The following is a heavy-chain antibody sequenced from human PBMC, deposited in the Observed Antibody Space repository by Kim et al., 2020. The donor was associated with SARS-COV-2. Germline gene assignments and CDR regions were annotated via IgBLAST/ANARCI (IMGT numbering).Heavy chain of an antibody. Sequence: GGSLRLSCAASGFTFSSYSMNWVRQAPGKGLEWVSYISSSSSTIYYADSVKGRFTISRDNAKNSLYLQMNSLRAEDTAVYYCARDGYYYDSSGYYLPDAFDIWGQGTMVTVSS. J-gene: IGHJ3*02. CDR3: ARDGYYYDSSGYYLPDAFDI. CDR1: GFTFSSYS. D-gene: IGHD3-22*01. CDR2: ISSSSSTI. V-gene: IGHV3-48*04.